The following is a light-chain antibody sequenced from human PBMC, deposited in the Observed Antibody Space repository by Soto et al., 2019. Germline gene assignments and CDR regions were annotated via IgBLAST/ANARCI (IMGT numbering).Light chain of an antibody. J-gene: IGKJ1*01. Sequence: EIVMTQSPGTLSVSPGERATLSCRASQSISSHLAWYQHKPGQPPRLLLYGASIRLSGIPARFSGSGSGTEFTLTINSLQSEDFAIYYCQQYDKRPGTFGQGTKVELK. V-gene: IGKV3-15*01. CDR1: QSISSH. CDR3: QQYDKRPGT. CDR2: GAS.